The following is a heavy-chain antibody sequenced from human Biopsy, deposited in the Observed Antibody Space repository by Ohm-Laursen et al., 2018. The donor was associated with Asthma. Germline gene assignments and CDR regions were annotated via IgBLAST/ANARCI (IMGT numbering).Heavy chain of an antibody. V-gene: IGHV3-30*01. CDR3: VRDGTDDAFDI. CDR1: GFSLSNFA. J-gene: IGHJ3*02. Sequence: SSLRLSCAASGFSLSNFAIHWVRQAPGKGLEWVGVISKDASTQDYADSVKGRFTMARGNSKNTLDLQVNSLREEDTAVYYCVRDGTDDAFDIWGQGTVVSVSS. D-gene: IGHD1-1*01. CDR2: ISKDASTQ.